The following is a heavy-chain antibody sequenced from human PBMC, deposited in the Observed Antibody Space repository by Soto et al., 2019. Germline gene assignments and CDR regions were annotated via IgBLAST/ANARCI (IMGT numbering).Heavy chain of an antibody. CDR3: VRRHVSATGIDWLDG. D-gene: IGHD6-13*01. V-gene: IGHV1-3*01. Sequence: SVRVSCKASGYTFTSYGSHWVRQAHGERLEWMGWINAANGDTKYSPKFQGRVTITRDTSASTAYMELSSPRSEDTAVYYCVRRHVSATGIDWLDGWDKGTLVTVSS. CDR2: INAANGDT. J-gene: IGHJ5*02. CDR1: GYTFTSYG.